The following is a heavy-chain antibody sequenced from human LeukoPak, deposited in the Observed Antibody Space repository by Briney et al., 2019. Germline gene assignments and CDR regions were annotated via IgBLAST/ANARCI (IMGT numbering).Heavy chain of an antibody. Sequence: SETLSLTCTVSGGSISSYYWSWIRQPPGKGLEWIGYIYYSGSTNYNPSLKSRVTISVDTSKDQFSLKLSSVTAADTAVYYCARGASITIFGVAGGGDYFDYWGQGTLVTVSS. CDR2: IYYSGST. D-gene: IGHD3-3*01. CDR1: GGSISSYY. J-gene: IGHJ4*02. CDR3: ARGASITIFGVAGGGDYFDY. V-gene: IGHV4-59*01.